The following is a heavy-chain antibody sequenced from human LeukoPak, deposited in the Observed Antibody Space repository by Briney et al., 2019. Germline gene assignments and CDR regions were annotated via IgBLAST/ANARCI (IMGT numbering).Heavy chain of an antibody. V-gene: IGHV3-23*01. CDR3: AKDLYYYDSSAPPSYFQH. Sequence: GGSLRLSCAASGFTFSSYAMSWVRQTPGKGLEWVSAISGSGGSTYYADSVKGRFTISRDNSKNTLYLQMNSLRAEDTAVYYCAKDLYYYDSSAPPSYFQHWGQGTLVTVSS. CDR1: GFTFSSYA. CDR2: ISGSGGST. D-gene: IGHD3-22*01. J-gene: IGHJ1*01.